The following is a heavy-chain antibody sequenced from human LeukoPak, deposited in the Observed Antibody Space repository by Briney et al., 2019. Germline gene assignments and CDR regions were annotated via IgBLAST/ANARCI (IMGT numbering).Heavy chain of an antibody. CDR2: IIPLLDIT. V-gene: IGHV1-69*04. CDR1: GDTFRSAV. J-gene: IGHJ5*02. Sequence: SVKVSCKASGDTFRSAVIGWVRQAPGQRLEWMGRIIPLLDITNYAQNFQGRLKITADKSTSTAFMELNSLRAEDTAVYYCARDPYDFWSGYFFDPWGQGTLVTVSS. D-gene: IGHD3-3*01. CDR3: ARDPYDFWSGYFFDP.